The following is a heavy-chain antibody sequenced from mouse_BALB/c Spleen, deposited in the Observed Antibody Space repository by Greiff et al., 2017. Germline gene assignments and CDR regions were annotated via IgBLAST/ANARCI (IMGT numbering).Heavy chain of an antibody. CDR1: GDSITSGY. Sequence: VQLQQSGPSLVKPSQTLSLTCSVTGDSITSGYWNWIRKFPGNKLEYMGYISYSGSTYYNPSLKSRISITRDTSKNQYYLQLNSVTTEDTATYYCAALYGSSSWFAYWGQGTLVTVSA. J-gene: IGHJ3*01. D-gene: IGHD1-1*01. CDR2: ISYSGST. V-gene: IGHV3-8*02. CDR3: AALYGSSSWFAY.